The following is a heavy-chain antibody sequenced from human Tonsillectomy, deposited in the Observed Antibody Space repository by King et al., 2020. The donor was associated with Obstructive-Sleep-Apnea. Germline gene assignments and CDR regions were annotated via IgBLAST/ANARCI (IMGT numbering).Heavy chain of an antibody. Sequence: VQLVESGGGLVQPGGSLRLSCAASGFTFSSYSMNWVRQAPGKGLEWVSYISSSSSTIYYADSVNGRFTISRDNAKNSLYLQMISLRAEDTAVYYCARDGGYCGGDCYSPRDFDYWGQGTLVTVSS. V-gene: IGHV3-48*04. D-gene: IGHD2-21*02. CDR3: ARDGGYCGGDCYSPRDFDY. J-gene: IGHJ4*02. CDR1: GFTFSSYS. CDR2: ISSSSSTI.